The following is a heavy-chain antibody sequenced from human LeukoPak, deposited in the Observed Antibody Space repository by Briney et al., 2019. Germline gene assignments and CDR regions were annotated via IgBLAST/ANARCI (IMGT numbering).Heavy chain of an antibody. CDR2: ISSSSSSYI. CDR3: ARGRYSSSWSAGVDY. V-gene: IGHV3-21*01. J-gene: IGHJ4*02. Sequence: GGSLRLSCAASGFTFSSYSMNWVRQAPGKGLEWVSSISSSSSSYIYYADSVKGRFTISRDNAKNSLYLQMNSLRAEDTAVYYCARGRYSSSWSAGVDYWGQGTLVTVSS. D-gene: IGHD6-13*01. CDR1: GFTFSSYS.